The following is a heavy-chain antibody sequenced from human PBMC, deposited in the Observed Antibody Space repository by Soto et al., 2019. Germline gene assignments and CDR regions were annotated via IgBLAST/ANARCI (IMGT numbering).Heavy chain of an antibody. J-gene: IGHJ4*02. CDR3: ARHAEWGYSSSPRHNFDY. CDR1: GGSISSYY. CDR2: IYYSGST. V-gene: IGHV4-59*08. Sequence: SETLSLTCTVSGGSISSYYWSWIRQPPGKGLEWIGYIYYSGSTNYNPSLKSRVTISVDTSKNQFSLKLSSVTAADTAVYYCARHAEWGYSSSPRHNFDYWGQGTLVTVSS. D-gene: IGHD6-6*01.